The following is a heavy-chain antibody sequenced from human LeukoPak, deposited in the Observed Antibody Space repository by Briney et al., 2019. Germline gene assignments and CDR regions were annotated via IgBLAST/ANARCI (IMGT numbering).Heavy chain of an antibody. D-gene: IGHD6-6*01. CDR1: GFTVSTNY. J-gene: IGHJ4*02. Sequence: GGSLRLSCAASGFTVSTNYMSWVRQAPGKGLEWVSLIYSGGGTYYADSVKGRFTISRDNSKNTLYLQMNSLRAEDTAVYYCAKAPYSSSSGTFDYWGQGTLVTVSS. V-gene: IGHV3-53*01. CDR3: AKAPYSSSSGTFDY. CDR2: IYSGGGT.